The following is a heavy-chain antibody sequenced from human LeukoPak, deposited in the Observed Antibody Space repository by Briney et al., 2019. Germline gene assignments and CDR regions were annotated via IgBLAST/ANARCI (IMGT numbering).Heavy chain of an antibody. D-gene: IGHD1-26*01. CDR3: TKGDGGYYPIDN. Sequence: GGALRLSCAASGLSFSKDGLSWVRQAPGNGLEWVSTVNDNGANTHYADSVKGRFTISRDNSRNTLLLEMNSLRVDDTALYYCTKGDGGYYPIDNWGQGTLVIVSS. CDR2: VNDNGANT. CDR1: GLSFSKDG. V-gene: IGHV3-23*01. J-gene: IGHJ4*02.